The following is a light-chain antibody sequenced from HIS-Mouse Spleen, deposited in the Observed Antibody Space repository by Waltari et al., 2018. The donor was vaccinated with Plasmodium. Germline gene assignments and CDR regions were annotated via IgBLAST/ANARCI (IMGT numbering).Light chain of an antibody. J-gene: IGLJ3*02. V-gene: IGLV3-25*03. CDR3: QSADSSGTYWV. CDR2: KDS. CDR1: ALPKQY. Sequence: SYELTQPPSVSVSPGQTARITCSGDALPKQYADWYQQKPGPAPVLVIYKDSERPSGMPERFSGSSSGTTVTLTISGVQAEDEADYYCQSADSSGTYWVFGGGTKLTVL.